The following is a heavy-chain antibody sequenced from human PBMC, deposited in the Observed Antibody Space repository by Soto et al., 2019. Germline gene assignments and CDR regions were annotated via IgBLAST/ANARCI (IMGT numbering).Heavy chain of an antibody. V-gene: IGHV3-30*18. Sequence: QVQVVESGGGVAQPGRSLRLSCTVSGFIFNNYGMHWVRQAPGKGLEWVAGISEDGSSKYYAASATGRFTISRDNSKNTLYLQIHSLRAEATAVYYCTKVCGRGFDMCGSWGQGPLFTVSS. CDR3: TKVCGRGFDMCGS. CDR1: GFIFNNYG. D-gene: IGHD5-12*01. CDR2: ISEDGSSK. J-gene: IGHJ4*02.